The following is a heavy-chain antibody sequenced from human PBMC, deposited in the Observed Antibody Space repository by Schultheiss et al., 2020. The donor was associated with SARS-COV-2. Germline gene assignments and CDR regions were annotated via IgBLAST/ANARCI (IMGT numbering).Heavy chain of an antibody. D-gene: IGHD1-26*01. CDR1: GFTFSSYD. J-gene: IGHJ3*02. CDR2: ISGRGGSS. Sequence: GGSLRLSCAASGFTFSSYDMHWVRQATGKGLEWVSAISGRGGSSYYADSVKGRFTISRDNSKNTLYLQMNSLRAEDTAVYYCARIPPIVGATHPNGAFDIWGQGTMVTVSS. CDR3: ARIPPIVGATHPNGAFDI. V-gene: IGHV3-23*01.